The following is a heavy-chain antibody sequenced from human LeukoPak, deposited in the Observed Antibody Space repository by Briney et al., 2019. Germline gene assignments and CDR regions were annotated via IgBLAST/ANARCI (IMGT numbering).Heavy chain of an antibody. CDR1: GGSISSSSYY. CDR2: IYYSGST. CDR3: ARRYSSSSLRWFDP. V-gene: IGHV4-39*01. J-gene: IGHJ5*02. Sequence: SETLSLTCTVSGGSISSSSYYWGWIRQPPGKGPEWIGSIYYSGSTYYNPSLKSRVTISVDTSKNQFSLKLSSVTAADTAVYYCARRYSSSSLRWFDPWGQGTLVTVSS. D-gene: IGHD6-6*01.